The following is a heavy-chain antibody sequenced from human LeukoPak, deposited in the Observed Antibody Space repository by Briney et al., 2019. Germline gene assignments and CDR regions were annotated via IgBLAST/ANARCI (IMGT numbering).Heavy chain of an antibody. V-gene: IGHV3-23*01. J-gene: IGHJ4*02. Sequence: PGGSQRLSCAASGFTFSNYAMSWVRQAPGKGREWVSAIRGSGGRTYYANPVKGRFTISRDNSNITLYLQMNSLPAEDTAVYYCAKEYSSGWYYFDYWGQGTLVTVSS. CDR2: IRGSGGRT. CDR3: AKEYSSGWYYFDY. D-gene: IGHD6-19*01. CDR1: GFTFSNYA.